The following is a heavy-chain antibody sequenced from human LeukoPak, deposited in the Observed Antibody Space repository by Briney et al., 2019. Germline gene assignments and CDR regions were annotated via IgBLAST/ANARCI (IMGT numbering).Heavy chain of an antibody. CDR3: AVAYYDSSGYYRDGFDI. CDR1: GGSISSGGYY. CDR2: IYYSGST. Sequence: SETLSLTCTVSGGSISSGGYYWSWIRQHPGKGLEWIGYIYYSGSTYYNPSLKSRVTISVDTSKNQFSLKLSSVTAADTAVYYCAVAYYDSSGYYRDGFDIWGQGTMVTVSS. D-gene: IGHD3-22*01. J-gene: IGHJ3*02. V-gene: IGHV4-31*03.